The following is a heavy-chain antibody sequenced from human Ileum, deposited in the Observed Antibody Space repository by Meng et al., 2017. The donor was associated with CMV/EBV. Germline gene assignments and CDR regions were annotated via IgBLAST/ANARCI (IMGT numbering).Heavy chain of an antibody. J-gene: IGHJ6*02. Sequence: SETLSLTCTVTGGSIISSPYYCGWIRQPPGKGLEWIGSLSYGGTTHDNPSLKSRVTISADTSKNQFPLELRSVTAADTAMYYCARISGDCGGGACYEDWYRFQYFGMDVWGQGTTVTGAS. D-gene: IGHD2-15*01. V-gene: IGHV4-39*06. CDR3: ARISGDCGGGACYEDWYRFQYFGMDV. CDR2: LSYGGTT. CDR1: GGSIISSPYY.